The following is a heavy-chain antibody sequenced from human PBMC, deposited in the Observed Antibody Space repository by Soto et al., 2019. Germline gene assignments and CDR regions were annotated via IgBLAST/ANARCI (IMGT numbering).Heavy chain of an antibody. D-gene: IGHD1-7*01. CDR1: GYSFTSYW. V-gene: IGHV5-51*01. CDR2: IYPGDSDT. J-gene: IGHJ3*02. CDR3: ARHGRETGTTDPDAFDI. Sequence: ESLKISCKGSGYSFTSYWIGWVRQMPGKGLEWMGIIYPGDSDTRYSPSFQGQVTISADKSISTAYLQWSSLKASDTAMYYCARHGRETGTTDPDAFDIWGQGTMVTVSS.